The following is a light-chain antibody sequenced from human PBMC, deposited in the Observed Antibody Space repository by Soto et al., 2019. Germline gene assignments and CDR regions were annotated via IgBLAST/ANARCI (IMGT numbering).Light chain of an antibody. CDR1: QSVASN. CDR3: QQYNNWPRT. Sequence: ERVMTQSPATLSVSPGERATLSCRASQSVASNLAWYQQKPGQAPRLLIYGASTRATGVPARFSGSGSGTEFTPTISGLQSEDFAVYYCQQYNNWPRTFGQGTKVDIK. V-gene: IGKV3-15*01. J-gene: IGKJ1*01. CDR2: GAS.